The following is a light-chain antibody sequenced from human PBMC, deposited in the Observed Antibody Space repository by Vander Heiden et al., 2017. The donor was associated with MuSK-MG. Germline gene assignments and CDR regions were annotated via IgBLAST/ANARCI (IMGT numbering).Light chain of an antibody. V-gene: IGKV1-12*01. CDR2: ASS. Sequence: DIQMTQSPSSVCASVGDRVTITCRSSQGISSNLAWYQQKVGKAPKLLIYASSSLQRGVPSRFSGGGSGTDFSLTISSLQPEDFATYYCQQANDFPITFGQGTRLEIK. CDR3: QQANDFPIT. CDR1: QGISSN. J-gene: IGKJ5*01.